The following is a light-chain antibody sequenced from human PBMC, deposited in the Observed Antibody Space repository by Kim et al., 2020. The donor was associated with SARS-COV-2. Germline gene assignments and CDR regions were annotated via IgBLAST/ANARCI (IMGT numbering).Light chain of an antibody. J-gene: IGKJ1*01. CDR2: RAS. CDR3: QQYGDQYSPWT. CDR1: QSINFW. Sequence: SVGDRVSITCRASQSINFWLAWYQQRPGKAPKVLIYRASNLESGVPSRFSASGSGTEFTLTISSLQPDDFATYYCQQYGDQYSPWTFGQGTKVDIK. V-gene: IGKV1-5*03.